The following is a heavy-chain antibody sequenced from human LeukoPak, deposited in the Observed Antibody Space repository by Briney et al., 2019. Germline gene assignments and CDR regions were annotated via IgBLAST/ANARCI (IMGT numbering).Heavy chain of an antibody. Sequence: SETLSLTCTVSGGSITGHYWIWIRQPPGKGLEWIGHISYSGKTNYNPSLKSRVAMSVDASKNQLSLKLTSVTAADTAVYYCAKAFRDVVGWFDPWGQGTLVTVSS. CDR3: AKAFRDVVGWFDP. D-gene: IGHD2-2*01. CDR1: GGSITGHY. V-gene: IGHV4-59*11. J-gene: IGHJ5*02. CDR2: ISYSGKT.